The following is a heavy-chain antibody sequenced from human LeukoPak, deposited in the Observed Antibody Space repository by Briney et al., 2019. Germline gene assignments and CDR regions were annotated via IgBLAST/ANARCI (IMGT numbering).Heavy chain of an antibody. CDR1: GFTFSSYG. V-gene: IGHV3-30*18. CDR3: AKPSGSGSY. CDR2: ISYDGSNK. J-gene: IGHJ4*02. Sequence: GGSLRLSCAASGFTFSSYGMHWVRQAPGKGLEWVAVISYDGSNKYYADSVKGRFTISRDNSKNTLYLQMNSLRAEDTAVYYCAKPSGSGSYWGQGTLVTVSS. D-gene: IGHD3-10*01.